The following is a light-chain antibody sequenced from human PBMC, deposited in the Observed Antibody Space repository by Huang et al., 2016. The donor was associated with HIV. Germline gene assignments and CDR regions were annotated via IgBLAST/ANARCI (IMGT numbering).Light chain of an antibody. J-gene: IGKJ4*01. Sequence: EIVMTQSPATLSVSPGQRVTLSCRANRSVSTNLAWYQQRHGQAPRPRIYGSSTRAPGIPARFSGSGSGTDFSLTISSLQSEDFALYYCHQYNNWLLSFGGGTRV. V-gene: IGKV3-15*01. CDR2: GSS. CDR3: HQYNNWLLS. CDR1: RSVSTN.